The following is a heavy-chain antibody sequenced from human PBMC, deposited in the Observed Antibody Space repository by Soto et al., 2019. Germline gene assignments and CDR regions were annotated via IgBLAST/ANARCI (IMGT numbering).Heavy chain of an antibody. J-gene: IGHJ5*02. Sequence: SETLSLTCSVSGGSINSSSYFWGWVRQPTGKGLEWIGSIYYSGSTYYNPSLRSRVTISVDTSKNQFSLKLSSVTAADTAVFYCARHYSSGSRNWFDPWGQGTLVTVS. V-gene: IGHV4-39*01. CDR3: ARHYSSGSRNWFDP. D-gene: IGHD6-19*01. CDR2: IYYSGST. CDR1: GGSINSSSYF.